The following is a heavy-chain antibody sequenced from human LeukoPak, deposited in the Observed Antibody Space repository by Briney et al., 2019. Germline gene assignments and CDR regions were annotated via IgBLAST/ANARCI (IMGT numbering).Heavy chain of an antibody. D-gene: IGHD6-13*01. CDR1: GFTFSAYW. J-gene: IGHJ4*02. CDR2: INTDGSSP. Sequence: GGSLRLSCAASGFTFSAYWMHWVRQAPGKGLVWVSRINTDGSSPTYAASVKGRFTISRDNAKNTLYLQMNSLTAEDTAVYYCARDRQRAGNYFDYWGQGTLVTVSS. V-gene: IGHV3-74*01. CDR3: ARDRQRAGNYFDY.